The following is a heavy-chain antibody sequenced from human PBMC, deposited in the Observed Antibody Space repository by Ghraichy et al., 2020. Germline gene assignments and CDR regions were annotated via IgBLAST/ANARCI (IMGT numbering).Heavy chain of an antibody. V-gene: IGHV4-59*01. CDR1: GGSISSSY. J-gene: IGHJ3*02. CDR3: ARALNVWDDAFDI. Sequence: SETLSLTCPVSGGSISSSYWGWIRQPPGKGLEWIGYIYYSESTNYNPSLKSRVTISVDTSKNQFSLKLSSVTAADTAVYYCARALNVWDDAFDIWGQGTMVTVSS. D-gene: IGHD1-26*01. CDR2: IYYSEST.